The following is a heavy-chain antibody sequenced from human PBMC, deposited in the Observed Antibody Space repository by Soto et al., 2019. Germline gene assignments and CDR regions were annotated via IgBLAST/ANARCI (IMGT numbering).Heavy chain of an antibody. Sequence: SETLSLTCAVYGGSFSGYYWSWIRQPPGKGLEWIGEINHSGSTNYNPSLKSRVTISVDTSKNQFSLKLSSVTAADTAVYYCARGIRQQLGSYYYYGMDVWGQGTTVTVSS. CDR2: INHSGST. D-gene: IGHD6-13*01. CDR1: GGSFSGYY. J-gene: IGHJ6*02. V-gene: IGHV4-34*01. CDR3: ARGIRQQLGSYYYYGMDV.